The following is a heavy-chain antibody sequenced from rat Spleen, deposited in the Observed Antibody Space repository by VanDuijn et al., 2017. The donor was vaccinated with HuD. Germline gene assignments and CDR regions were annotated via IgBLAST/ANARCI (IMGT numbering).Heavy chain of an antibody. CDR2: ITNTGGST. CDR1: GFTFSDYN. D-gene: IGHD1-4*01. J-gene: IGHJ3*01. Sequence: EVQLVESGGGLVQPGRSLKLSCAASGFTFSDYNMAWVRQAPKKGLEWVASITNTGGSTYYPDSVKGRFTISRDNAKSTLYLQMNSLRSEDTATYYCATDGTRVSRFAYWGQGTLVTVSS. CDR3: ATDGTRVSRFAY. V-gene: IGHV5-20*01.